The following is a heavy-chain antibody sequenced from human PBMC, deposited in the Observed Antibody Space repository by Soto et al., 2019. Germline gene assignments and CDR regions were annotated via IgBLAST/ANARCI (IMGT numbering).Heavy chain of an antibody. CDR3: AKDVGGMDV. J-gene: IGHJ6*02. Sequence: QVQLVESGGGVVQPGRSLRLSCAASGFTFSSYGMHWVRQAPGKGLEWVAVISYDGSNKYYADSVKGRFTISRDNSKNTLYLQMNSLRAEDTAVYYCAKDVGGMDVWGQGTTVTVSS. CDR1: GFTFSSYG. CDR2: ISYDGSNK. V-gene: IGHV3-30*18.